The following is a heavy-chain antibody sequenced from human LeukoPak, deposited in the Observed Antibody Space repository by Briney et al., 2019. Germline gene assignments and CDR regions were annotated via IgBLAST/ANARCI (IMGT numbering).Heavy chain of an antibody. D-gene: IGHD3-3*01. CDR2: IYPGDSDT. J-gene: IGHJ4*02. Sequence: GESLKISCKGSGYSFTSYWIGWVRQMPGKGLEWMGIIYPGDSDTRYSPSFQGQVTISADKSISTAYLQWSSLKASDTAMYYCARGLHDFWSGYSPSFDYWGQGTLVTVSS. V-gene: IGHV5-51*01. CDR1: GYSFTSYW. CDR3: ARGLHDFWSGYSPSFDY.